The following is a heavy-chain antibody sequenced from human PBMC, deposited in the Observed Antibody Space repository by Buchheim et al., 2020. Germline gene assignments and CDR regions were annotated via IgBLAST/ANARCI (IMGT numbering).Heavy chain of an antibody. J-gene: IGHJ6*02. CDR2: IWYDGSNK. Sequence: QVQLVESGGGVVQPGRSLRLSCAASGFTFSSYGMHWVRQAPGKGLEWVAVIWYDGSNKYYADSVKGRFNIFRDDSKNTMYVQMNSLRAEDTAVYYCARDGGSSFGYYYGMDVWGQGTT. CDR1: GFTFSSYG. CDR3: ARDGGSSFGYYYGMDV. V-gene: IGHV3-33*01. D-gene: IGHD6-6*01.